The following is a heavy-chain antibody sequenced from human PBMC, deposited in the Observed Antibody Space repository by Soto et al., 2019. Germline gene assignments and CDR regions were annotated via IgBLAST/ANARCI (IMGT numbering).Heavy chain of an antibody. CDR1: GYTFTSYG. CDR3: ARDRQSIVVVAAGWFDP. Sequence: ASVKVSCKASGYTFTSYGISWVRQAPGQGLEWMGWISAYNGNTNYAQKLQGGVTMTTDTSTSTAYMELRSLRSDDTAVYYCARDRQSIVVVAAGWFDPWGQGTLVTVSS. D-gene: IGHD2-15*01. J-gene: IGHJ5*02. CDR2: ISAYNGNT. V-gene: IGHV1-18*01.